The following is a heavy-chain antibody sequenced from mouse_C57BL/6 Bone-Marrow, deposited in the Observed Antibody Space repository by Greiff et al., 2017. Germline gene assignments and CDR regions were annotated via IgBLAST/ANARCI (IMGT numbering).Heavy chain of an antibody. Sequence: QVQLQQPGPELVKPGASVKLSCKASGYTFTSYWMHWVKQRPGQGLEWIGNINPSNGGTNYNEKFKSKATLTVDKSSSTAYMQLSSLTSEDSAVSYCAGSKCYGSIAWFAYWGQGTPVTVSS. D-gene: IGHD1-1*01. CDR2: INPSNGGT. V-gene: IGHV1-53*01. CDR1: GYTFTSYW. J-gene: IGHJ3*01. CDR3: AGSKCYGSIAWFAY.